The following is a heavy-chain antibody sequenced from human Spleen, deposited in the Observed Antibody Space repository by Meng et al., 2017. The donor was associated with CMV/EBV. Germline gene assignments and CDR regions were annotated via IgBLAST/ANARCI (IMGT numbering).Heavy chain of an antibody. Sequence: GGSLRLSCAASGFTVSSNYMSWVRQAPGKGLEWVAVISYDGSNKYYADSVKGRFTISRDNSKNTLYLQMNSLRAEDTAVYYCARDRLLKFQLVNRGWFDPWGQGTLVTVSS. D-gene: IGHD6-13*01. CDR2: ISYDGSNK. J-gene: IGHJ5*02. V-gene: IGHV3-30*03. CDR1: GFTVSSNY. CDR3: ARDRLLKFQLVNRGWFDP.